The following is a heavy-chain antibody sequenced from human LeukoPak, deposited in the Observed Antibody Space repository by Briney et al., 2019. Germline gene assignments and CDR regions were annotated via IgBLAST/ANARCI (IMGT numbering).Heavy chain of an antibody. CDR2: IYDSGST. J-gene: IGHJ5*02. CDR3: ARRGGSGSSHWFDP. V-gene: IGHV4-39*07. CDR1: GGFISNSNYY. D-gene: IGHD6-6*01. Sequence: PSETLSLTCTVSGGFISNSNYYWGWIRQTPGKGLEWIGSIYDSGSTYYNPSLKSRVTISIDTSKNQFSLKVTSVTAADTAVYYCARRGGSGSSHWFDPWGQGTLVTVSS.